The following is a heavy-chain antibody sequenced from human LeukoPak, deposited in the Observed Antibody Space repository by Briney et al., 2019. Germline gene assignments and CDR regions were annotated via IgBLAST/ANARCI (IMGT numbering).Heavy chain of an antibody. J-gene: IGHJ3*02. V-gene: IGHV3-7*04. D-gene: IGHD6-13*01. CDR3: AXDIEAPGIAFDI. CDR1: XFXXSXXX. CDR2: XXQDGXXK. Sequence: GGSLRLSCTASXFXXSXXXXXXVXXXPGXXXXXVXXXXQDGXXKXYVXXVKGRFTISRDNAKNSLYLQMNSLRAEDTAVYXCAXDIEAPGIAFDIWGRGTMVTVSS.